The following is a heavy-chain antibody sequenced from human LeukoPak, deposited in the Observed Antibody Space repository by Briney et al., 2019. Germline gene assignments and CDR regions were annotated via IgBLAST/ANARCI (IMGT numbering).Heavy chain of an antibody. CDR3: AKYRAARPNYFDY. CDR2: ISGGGGST. V-gene: IGHV3-23*01. J-gene: IGHJ4*02. Sequence: GGSLRLSCAASGFTFTSYAMTWVRQAPGKGLEWVSSISGGGGSTYYADSVKGRFTIFRDNSKNTLYLQMNSLRAEDTAVYYCAKYRAARPNYFDYWGQGTLVTVSS. CDR1: GFTFTSYA. D-gene: IGHD6-6*01.